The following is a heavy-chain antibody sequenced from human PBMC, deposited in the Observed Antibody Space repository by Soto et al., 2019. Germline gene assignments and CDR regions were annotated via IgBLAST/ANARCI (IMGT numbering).Heavy chain of an antibody. CDR3: LKERLIFAPGTVTSVHYYAGMDV. CDR1: GDTFSTYT. CDR2: IIPRSGTS. D-gene: IGHD4-4*01. Sequence: QVQLVQSGAEVKKPGSSVKVSCKASGDTFSTYTITWVRQAPGQGLEWMGGIIPRSGTSNYAQKFQGRVTITADESTNYAHMEKSSFTTANTTAYNSLKERLIFAPGTVTSVHYYAGMDVWGQGTTVTVSS. J-gene: IGHJ6*02. V-gene: IGHV1-69*12.